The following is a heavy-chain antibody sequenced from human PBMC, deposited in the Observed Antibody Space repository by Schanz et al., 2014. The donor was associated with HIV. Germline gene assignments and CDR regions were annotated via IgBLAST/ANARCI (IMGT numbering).Heavy chain of an antibody. J-gene: IGHJ6*02. Sequence: QVQLVESGGGVVQPGRSLRLSCAASGFTFSSYGMHWVRQAPGKGLEWVAVIWHDGSSKYYADSVKGRFTISRDSSKNTLYLKMNSLRAEATAVYYCARDNSFGYSYYGMDVWGQGTTVTVSS. V-gene: IGHV3-33*01. D-gene: IGHD5-18*01. CDR3: ARDNSFGYSYYGMDV. CDR2: IWHDGSSK. CDR1: GFTFSSYG.